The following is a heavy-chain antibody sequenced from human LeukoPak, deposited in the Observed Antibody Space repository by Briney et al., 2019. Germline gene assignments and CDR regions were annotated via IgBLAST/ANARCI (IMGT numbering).Heavy chain of an antibody. CDR1: GGTFSSYA. CDR2: TIPIFGTA. V-gene: IGHV1-69*13. CDR3: ARVPGYSYDPPFDY. D-gene: IGHD5-18*01. J-gene: IGHJ4*02. Sequence: ASVKVSCKASGGTFSSYAISWVRQAPGQGLEWMGGTIPIFGTANYAQKFQGRVTITADESTSTAYMELSSLRSEDTAVYYCARVPGYSYDPPFDYWGQGTLVTVSS.